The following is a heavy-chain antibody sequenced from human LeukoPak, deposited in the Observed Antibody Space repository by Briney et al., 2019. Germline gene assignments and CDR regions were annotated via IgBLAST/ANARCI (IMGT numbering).Heavy chain of an antibody. CDR1: GYSFTTHW. J-gene: IGHJ4*02. D-gene: IGHD2-15*01. Sequence: GESLKISCKGSGYSFTTHWIGWVRQMPGKGLEWMGIIYPGDSDTRYSPSFQGQVTISADKSISTAYLQWSSLKASDTAMYYCARRGYCSGGSCYSDYWGQGTLVTVSS. CDR3: ARRGYCSGGSCYSDY. CDR2: IYPGDSDT. V-gene: IGHV5-51*01.